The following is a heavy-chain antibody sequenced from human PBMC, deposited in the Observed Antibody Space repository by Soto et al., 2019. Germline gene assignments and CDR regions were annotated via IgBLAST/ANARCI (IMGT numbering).Heavy chain of an antibody. J-gene: IGHJ4*02. CDR1: GFTFNTYS. Sequence: PGGSLRLSCEASGFTFNTYSMHWVRQPPGKGLEWLAAIWYDGTQKYYADSVKGRFIISRDNSKKTLYLEMNSLRAEDTAFYYCARGVTAGVDYWGQGTLVTVSS. CDR3: ARGVTAGVDY. V-gene: IGHV3-33*01. CDR2: IWYDGTQK. D-gene: IGHD1-26*01.